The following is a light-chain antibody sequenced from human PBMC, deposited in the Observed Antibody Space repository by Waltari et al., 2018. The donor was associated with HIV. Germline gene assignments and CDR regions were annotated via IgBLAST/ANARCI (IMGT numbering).Light chain of an antibody. J-gene: IGLJ2*01. CDR3: QSHDSSLSGSSV. CDR2: LNH. V-gene: IGLV1-40*01. CDR1: SPNIGADYS. Sequence: QSVLTQPPSVSAAPGQRITISCTGNSPNIGADYSVHWYQQVPGSAPKLLIYLNHNRPAGVPARFSGSRSGSSASLAITGLRPEDEADYYCQSHDSSLSGSSVFGGGTKLTVL.